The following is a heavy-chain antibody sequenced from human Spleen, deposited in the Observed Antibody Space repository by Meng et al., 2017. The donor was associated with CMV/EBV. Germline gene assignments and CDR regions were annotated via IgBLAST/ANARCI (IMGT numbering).Heavy chain of an antibody. V-gene: IGHV4-39*01. Sequence: NYSCGWLRRPPGKELRWVGGSTYTRGSSSDPSLSGPVTMSVATSTNQLYLTVTSVTAADTADYYCARQLAPHWADMTENFDYWGQGTLVTVSS. J-gene: IGHJ4*02. CDR3: ARQLAPHWADMTENFDY. CDR1: NYS. D-gene: IGHD7-27*01. CDR2: STYTRGS.